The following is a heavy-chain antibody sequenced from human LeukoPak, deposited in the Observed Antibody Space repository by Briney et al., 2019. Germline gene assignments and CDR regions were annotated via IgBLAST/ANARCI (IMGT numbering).Heavy chain of an antibody. D-gene: IGHD1-26*01. CDR3: ARVGRIVGAAQDAFDI. CDR2: IYYSGST. Sequence: ASETLSLTCTVSGGSISSDDYYWSWIRQPPGKGLEWIGYIYYSGSTYYNPSLKSRVTISVDTSKNQFSLKLSSVTAADTAVYYCARVGRIVGAAQDAFDICGQGTMVTVSS. V-gene: IGHV4-30-4*08. CDR1: GGSISSDDYY. J-gene: IGHJ3*02.